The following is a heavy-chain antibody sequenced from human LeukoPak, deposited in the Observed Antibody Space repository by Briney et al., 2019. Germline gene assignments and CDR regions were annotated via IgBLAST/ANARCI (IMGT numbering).Heavy chain of an antibody. J-gene: IGHJ4*02. CDR1: GYTITVYY. V-gene: IGHV1-2*02. CDR3: GRDRHWNQGNFDY. D-gene: IGHD1-1*01. Sequence: ASVKLSCKAFGYTITVYYIHWVRQAPGQGLEWMGWINPNNGGTNSAQKSQGRVTMTRDTSIGTAYMELNRLTYDDTAVYYCGRDRHWNQGNFDYWGQGTLGTGSS. CDR2: INPNNGGT.